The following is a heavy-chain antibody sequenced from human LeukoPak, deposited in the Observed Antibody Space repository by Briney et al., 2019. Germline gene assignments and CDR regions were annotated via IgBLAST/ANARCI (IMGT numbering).Heavy chain of an antibody. CDR1: GYSISSSNW. V-gene: IGHV4-28*05. CDR3: ARGYCGGGSCYESRGWFDY. J-gene: IGHJ4*02. Sequence: PSETLSLTCGVSGYSISSSNWWGWIRQPPGKGLEWSGYIYYSGSIYYNPSLKSRITTSINTSKNQFSLKLSSVTAADTAVYYCARGYCGGGSCYESRGWFDYWGQGTLVTVSS. CDR2: IYYSGSI. D-gene: IGHD2-15*01.